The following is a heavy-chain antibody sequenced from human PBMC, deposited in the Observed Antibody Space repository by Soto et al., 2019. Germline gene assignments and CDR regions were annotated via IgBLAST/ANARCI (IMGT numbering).Heavy chain of an antibody. V-gene: IGHV3-30-3*01. CDR1: GFTFSSYA. J-gene: IGHJ4*02. CDR3: ASEYYGSGVDY. D-gene: IGHD3-10*01. CDR2: ISYDGSNK. Sequence: QVPLVESGGGVVQPGRSLGLSCAASGFTFSSYAMHWVRQAPGKGLEWVAVISYDGSNKYYADSVKGRFTISRDNSKNTLYLQMNSLRAEDTAVYYCASEYYGSGVDYWGQGTLVTVSS.